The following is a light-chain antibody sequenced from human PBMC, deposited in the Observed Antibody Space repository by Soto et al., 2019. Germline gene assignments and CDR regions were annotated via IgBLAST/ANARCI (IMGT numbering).Light chain of an antibody. J-gene: IGLJ1*01. CDR1: SSDVGGYKY. CDR3: SSSTTSSTLYV. CDR2: EVT. Sequence: QSVLTQPASVSGSPGQSITISCTGTSSDVGGYKYVSWYQHHPGKAPKLMIYEVTNRPSGVSTRFSGSRSGNTASLTISGLQAEDEADYYCSSSTTSSTLYVFGTGTKVTVL. V-gene: IGLV2-14*01.